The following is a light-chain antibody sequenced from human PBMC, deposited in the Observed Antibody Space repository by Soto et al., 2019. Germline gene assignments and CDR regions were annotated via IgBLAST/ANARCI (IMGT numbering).Light chain of an antibody. CDR3: CSYAGSSTSWV. CDR2: EDS. CDR1: SSDAGNYNF. J-gene: IGLJ3*02. V-gene: IGLV2-23*01. Sequence: QSALTQPASVSGSPGQSITISCTGTSSDAGNYNFVSWYQQHPGKAPKVIIYEDSTRPSGVSNRISGSKSGNTASLTISGLQAEDEADYYCCSYAGSSTSWVFCGGTKLTVL.